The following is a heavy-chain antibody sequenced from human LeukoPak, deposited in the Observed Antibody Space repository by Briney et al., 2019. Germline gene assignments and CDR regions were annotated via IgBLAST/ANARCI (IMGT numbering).Heavy chain of an antibody. D-gene: IGHD3-9*01. Sequence: AETLTLTCTVSGGSISSYYWSWLRQPPGKGLEWIGYIYYSGSSTYNPSLKRRVAISVDTSKNQFSEKLSSATDADTAGYYCARHGATYYAILTGYFGGMDVWGQGTTVTVSS. J-gene: IGHJ6*02. V-gene: IGHV4-59*08. CDR1: GGSISSYY. CDR3: ARHGATYYAILTGYFGGMDV. CDR2: IYYSGSS.